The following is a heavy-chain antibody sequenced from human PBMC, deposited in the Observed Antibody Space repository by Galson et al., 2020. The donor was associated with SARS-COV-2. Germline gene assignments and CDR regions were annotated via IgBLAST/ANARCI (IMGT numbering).Heavy chain of an antibody. CDR3: ARAQRDYCSSTSCNIGFDY. CDR2: IYYSGST. Sequence: SETLSLTCTVSGGSISSGGYYWSWIRHHPGKGLEWIGYIYYSGSTYSNPSLKSRVTISVDTSKNQFSLKLSSVTAADTAVYYCARAQRDYCSSTSCNIGFDYWGQGTLVTVSS. V-gene: IGHV4-31*03. CDR1: GGSISSGGYY. J-gene: IGHJ4*02. D-gene: IGHD2-2*02.